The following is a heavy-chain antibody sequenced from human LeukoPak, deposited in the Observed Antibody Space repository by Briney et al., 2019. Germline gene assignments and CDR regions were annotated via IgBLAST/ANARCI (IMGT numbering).Heavy chain of an antibody. Sequence: ASVKVSCKASGYTFTGYYMHWVRQAPGQGLEWMGWINPNSGGTNYAQKFLGRVTMTRDTSISTAYMELSRPRSDDTAVYYCARESAAGLSLPDYWGQGTLVTVSS. CDR1: GYTFTGYY. CDR3: ARESAAGLSLPDY. D-gene: IGHD6-13*01. CDR2: INPNSGGT. J-gene: IGHJ4*02. V-gene: IGHV1-2*02.